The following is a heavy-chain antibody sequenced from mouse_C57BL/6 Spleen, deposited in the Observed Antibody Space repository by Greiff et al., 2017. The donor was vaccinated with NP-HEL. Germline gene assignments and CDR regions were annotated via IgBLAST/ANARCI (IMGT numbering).Heavy chain of an antibody. J-gene: IGHJ3*01. CDR3: ARTGYSTWFAY. D-gene: IGHD2-5*01. V-gene: IGHV1-59*01. Sequence: QVQLQQPGAELVRPGTSVKLSCKASGYTFTSYWMHWVKQRPGQGLEWIGVIDPSDSYTNYNQKFKGKATLTVDTSSSTAYMQLSSLTSEDSAVYYCARTGYSTWFAYWGQGTLVTVSA. CDR2: IDPSDSYT. CDR1: GYTFTSYW.